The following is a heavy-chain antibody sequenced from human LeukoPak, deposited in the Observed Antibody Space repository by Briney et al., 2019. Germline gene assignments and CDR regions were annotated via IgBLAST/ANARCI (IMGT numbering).Heavy chain of an antibody. CDR3: ERDFDSYNWFDP. CDR2: IYSGGST. CDR1: GFTVSSNY. D-gene: IGHD3-3*01. V-gene: IGHV3-66*02. J-gene: IGHJ5*02. Sequence: GGSLRLSCAASGFTVSSNYIRWVRQAPGKGLEWVSVIYSGGSTYYADSAKGRFTISRDNSKNTLYLQMNSQRAEDTAVYYCERDFDSYNWFDPWGQGTLVTVSS.